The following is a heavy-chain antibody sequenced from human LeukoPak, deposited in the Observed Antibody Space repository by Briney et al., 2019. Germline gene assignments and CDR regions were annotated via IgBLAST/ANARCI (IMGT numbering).Heavy chain of an antibody. D-gene: IGHD3-22*01. CDR2: VIPILGIA. Sequence: ASAKVPCKASGGTFSSYAISWVRQAPGQGLEWMGRVIPILGIANYAQKFQGRVTITADKSTSTAYMELSSLRSEDTAVYYCARDRINTYYYDSSGPFDYWGQGTLVTVSS. CDR1: GGTFSSYA. CDR3: ARDRINTYYYDSSGPFDY. J-gene: IGHJ4*02. V-gene: IGHV1-69*04.